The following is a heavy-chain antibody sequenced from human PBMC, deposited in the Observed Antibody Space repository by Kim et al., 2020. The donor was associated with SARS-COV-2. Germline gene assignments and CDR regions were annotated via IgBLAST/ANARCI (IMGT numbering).Heavy chain of an antibody. CDR3: AGVWQGNSGWYG. CDR2: I. D-gene: IGHD6-19*01. J-gene: IGHJ4*02. Sequence: IYYEDSVKGRCAISRDDAKNSVYLQMTSLRDEDTAVYFCAGVWQGNSGWYGGGQGTLVTVSS. V-gene: IGHV3-48*02.